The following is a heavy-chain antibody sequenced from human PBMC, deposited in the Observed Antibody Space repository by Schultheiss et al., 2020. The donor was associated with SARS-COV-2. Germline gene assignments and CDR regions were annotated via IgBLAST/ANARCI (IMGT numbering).Heavy chain of an antibody. Sequence: SVKVSCKASGGTFSSYAISWVRQARGQGLEWMGGIIPILGIANYAQKFQGRVTITADKSTSTAYMELSSLRSEDTAVYYCARENSGWLRTLNNWFDPWGQGTLVTVSS. V-gene: IGHV1-69*10. CDR1: GGTFSSYA. CDR3: ARENSGWLRTLNNWFDP. D-gene: IGHD5-12*01. J-gene: IGHJ5*02. CDR2: IIPILGIA.